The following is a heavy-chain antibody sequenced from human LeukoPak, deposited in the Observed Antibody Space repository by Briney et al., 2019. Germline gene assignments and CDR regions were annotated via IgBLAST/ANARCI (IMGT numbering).Heavy chain of an antibody. J-gene: IGHJ4*02. D-gene: IGHD6-6*01. V-gene: IGHV3-74*01. CDR1: GFTFSNYW. Sequence: GGSLRLSCEASGFTFSNYWMHWVRQAPGKGLVWVSRINSDGGSTTYADSVKGRFTISRDNSKNTLFLQMNSLRAKDTAVYYCAKGGPYSSSPDFDYWGQGTLVTVSS. CDR2: INSDGGST. CDR3: AKGGPYSSSPDFDY.